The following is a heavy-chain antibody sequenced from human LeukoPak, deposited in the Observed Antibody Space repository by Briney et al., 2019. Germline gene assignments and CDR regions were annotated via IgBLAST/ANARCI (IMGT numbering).Heavy chain of an antibody. CDR1: GFTFSSYA. CDR3: ASPYCSGGSCFFYYYYYGMDV. Sequence: PGGSLRLSCAASGFTFSSYAMHWVRQAPGKGLEWVAVISYDGSNKYYADSVKGGFTISRDNSKNTLYLQMNSLRAEDTAVYYCASPYCSGGSCFFYYYYYGMDVWGQGTTVTVSS. J-gene: IGHJ6*02. D-gene: IGHD2-15*01. V-gene: IGHV3-30-3*01. CDR2: ISYDGSNK.